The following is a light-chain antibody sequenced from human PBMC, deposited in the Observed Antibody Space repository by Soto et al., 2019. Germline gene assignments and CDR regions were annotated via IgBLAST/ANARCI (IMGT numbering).Light chain of an antibody. J-gene: IGKJ4*01. CDR1: QSVSSY. CDR2: DAS. Sequence: EIVLTQSPATLSLSPGERATLSCRASQSVSSYLGWYQQKPGQPPRLLIYDASNRATGIPARFSGSGSGTDFPLIISSLEPEDFAVYYCQQRSNWPLTFGGGTRVEIK. CDR3: QQRSNWPLT. V-gene: IGKV3-11*01.